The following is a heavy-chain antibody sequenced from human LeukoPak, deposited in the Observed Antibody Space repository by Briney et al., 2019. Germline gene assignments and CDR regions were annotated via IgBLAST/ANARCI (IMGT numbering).Heavy chain of an antibody. D-gene: IGHD1-26*01. CDR1: GDSVSGNIAT. V-gene: IGHV6-1*01. CDR2: TYYRSKWNN. Sequence: SQTLPLTCAISGDSVSGNIATWNWIRQSPSRGLEWLGRTYYRSKWNNDYAVSVKSRITINPDTSKNQFSLQLNSVTPDDTAVYYCARSGSYAEYFQHWGQGTLVTVSS. CDR3: ARSGSYAEYFQH. J-gene: IGHJ1*01.